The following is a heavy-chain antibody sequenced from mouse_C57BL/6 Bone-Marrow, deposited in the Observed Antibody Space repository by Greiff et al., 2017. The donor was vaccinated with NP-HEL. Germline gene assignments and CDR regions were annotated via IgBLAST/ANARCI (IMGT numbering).Heavy chain of an antibody. J-gene: IGHJ1*03. V-gene: IGHV1-53*01. CDR1: GYTFTSYW. CDR2: INPSNGGT. CDR3: ARLEYYGSSSLLHFDV. D-gene: IGHD1-1*01. Sequence: QVQLQQPGTELVKPGASVKLSCKASGYTFTSYWMHWVKQRPGQGLEWIGNINPSNGGTNYNEKFKSKATLTVDKSSSTAYMQLSSLTSEDSAVYYCARLEYYGSSSLLHFDVWGTGTTVTVSS.